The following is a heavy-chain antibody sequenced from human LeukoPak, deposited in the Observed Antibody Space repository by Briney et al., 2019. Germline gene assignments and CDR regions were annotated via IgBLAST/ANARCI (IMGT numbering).Heavy chain of an antibody. D-gene: IGHD4-23*01. CDR2: ISAYNGNT. J-gene: IGHJ5*02. CDR1: GYTFTSYG. CDR3: ARFFLSVVAPKRWFDP. Sequence: ASVKVSCKASGYTFTSYGISWVRQAPGQGLEWMGWISAYNGNTNYAQKLQGRVTMTTDTSTSTAYMALRSLRSDDTAVYYCARFFLSVVAPKRWFDPWGQGTLVTVSS. V-gene: IGHV1-18*01.